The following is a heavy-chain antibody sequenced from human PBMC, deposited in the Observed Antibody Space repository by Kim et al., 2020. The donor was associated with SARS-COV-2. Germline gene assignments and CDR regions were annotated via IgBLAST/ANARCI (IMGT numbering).Heavy chain of an antibody. CDR1: GFTFSSYS. V-gene: IGHV3-21*01. CDR3: ARDQNAIAVAGERDNDAFDI. D-gene: IGHD6-19*01. CDR2: ISSSSSYI. J-gene: IGHJ3*02. Sequence: GGSLRLSCAASGFTFSSYSMNWVRQAPGKGLEWVSSISSSSSYIYYADSVKGRFTISRDNAKNSLYLQMNSLRAEDTAVYYCARDQNAIAVAGERDNDAFDIWGQGTMVTVSS.